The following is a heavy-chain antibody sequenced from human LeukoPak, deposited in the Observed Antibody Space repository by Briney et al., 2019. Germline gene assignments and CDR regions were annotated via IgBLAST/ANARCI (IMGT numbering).Heavy chain of an antibody. Sequence: SETLSLTCTVSGGSISSYYWSWIRQPPGKGLEWIGYIYYSGSTNYNPSLKSRVTISVDTSKNQFSLKLNSVTAADTAVYYCATLDYGWYFDLWGRGTLVTVSS. CDR3: ATLDYGWYFDL. CDR1: GGSISSYY. CDR2: IYYSGST. V-gene: IGHV4-59*01. J-gene: IGHJ2*01. D-gene: IGHD4-17*01.